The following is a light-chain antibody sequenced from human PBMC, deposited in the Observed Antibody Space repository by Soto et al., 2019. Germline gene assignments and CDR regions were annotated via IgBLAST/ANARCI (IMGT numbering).Light chain of an antibody. CDR3: QQYNSYRRT. CDR2: KAS. Sequence: DIQMTQSPSTLSASVGDRVTITCRASQSISSWLAWYQQKPGKAPKLLIYKASSLESGVTSRFSGSGSGTEFTLTIRSLQTDDFATYYCQQYNSYRRTFGQGTKVEIK. J-gene: IGKJ1*01. V-gene: IGKV1-5*03. CDR1: QSISSW.